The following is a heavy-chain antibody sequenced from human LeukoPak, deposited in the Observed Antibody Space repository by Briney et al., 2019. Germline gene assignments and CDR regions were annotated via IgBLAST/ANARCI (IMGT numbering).Heavy chain of an antibody. CDR2: IYYSGST. J-gene: IGHJ5*02. D-gene: IGHD2-8*01. CDR1: GGSMSNYY. Sequence: PSETLSLTCTVSGGSMSNYYWSWIRQPPGKGLEWIGYIYYSGSTNYNSSLKSRVTISVDTSKNQFSLKLSSVTAADTAVYYCARGRFNGVYNWFDPWGQGTLVTVSS. V-gene: IGHV4-59*12. CDR3: ARGRFNGVYNWFDP.